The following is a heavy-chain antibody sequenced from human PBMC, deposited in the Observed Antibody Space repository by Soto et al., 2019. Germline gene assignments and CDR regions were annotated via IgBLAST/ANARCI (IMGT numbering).Heavy chain of an antibody. D-gene: IGHD1-7*01. CDR2: IGASGAGT. CDR3: ERVVVTGTKAYYYYYGMDV. CDR1: GFTFSSYA. J-gene: IGHJ6*02. Sequence: PGGSLRLSCASSGFTFSSYAMSWVRQAPGKGLEWVSGIGASGAGTYYADSVKGRFTISRDNAKNSLYLQMNSLRAEDTAVYYYERVVVTGTKAYYYYYGMDVWGQEAKVT. V-gene: IGHV3-23*01.